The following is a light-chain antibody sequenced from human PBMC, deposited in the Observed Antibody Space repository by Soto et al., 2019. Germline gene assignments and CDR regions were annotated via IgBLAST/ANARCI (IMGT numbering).Light chain of an antibody. V-gene: IGLV2-11*01. CDR1: SSDVGAYKF. Sequence: QSVLTQPRSVSGSPGQSVTISCTGTSSDVGAYKFVSWYQQHPGKAPKFMIYDVSKRPSGVPDRFSGSKSGNTASLTISGLQAEDEADYYCQSYDNTLSARYVFGTGTRSPS. CDR2: DVS. CDR3: QSYDNTLSARYV. J-gene: IGLJ1*01.